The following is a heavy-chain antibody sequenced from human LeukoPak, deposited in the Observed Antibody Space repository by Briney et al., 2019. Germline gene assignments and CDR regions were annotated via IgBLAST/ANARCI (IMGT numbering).Heavy chain of an antibody. D-gene: IGHD1-26*01. CDR3: ARMYSGTYGDIDY. CDR1: GGSISSYY. Sequence: KPSETLSLTCTVSGGSISSYYWSWIRQPAGEGLEWIGRIYSSGSTNYNPSLKSRVTMSVDTSRNRFSLKLTSVTAADTGVYYCARMYSGTYGDIDYWGQGSLVTVSS. J-gene: IGHJ4*02. V-gene: IGHV4-4*07. CDR2: IYSSGST.